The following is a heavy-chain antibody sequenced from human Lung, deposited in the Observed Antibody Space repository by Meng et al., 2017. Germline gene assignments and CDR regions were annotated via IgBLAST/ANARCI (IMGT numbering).Heavy chain of an antibody. V-gene: IGHV4-34*01. CDR3: ARGPTTMAHDFDY. Sequence: QVPLKPWCAELVHPSETLSLTCVVSGGSFSDYYWSWIRQPPGKGLEWIGEINHSGSTNYNPSLESRATISVDTSQNNLSLKLSSVTAADSAVYYCARGPTTMAHDFDYWGQGTLVTVSS. CDR2: INHSGST. J-gene: IGHJ4*02. D-gene: IGHD4-11*01. CDR1: GGSFSDYY.